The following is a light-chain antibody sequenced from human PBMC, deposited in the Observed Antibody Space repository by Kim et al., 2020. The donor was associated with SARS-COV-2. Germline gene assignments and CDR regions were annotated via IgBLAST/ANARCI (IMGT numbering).Light chain of an antibody. J-gene: IGLJ2*01. Sequence: SYELTQPPSVSVSPEQTASITCSGDKLGDKFASWYQQKPGQSPVLVIYQDTKRPSGIPERISGSNSGNTATLTISGTQLMDEADYYCQAWDSSTVVFGGGTKLTVL. V-gene: IGLV3-1*01. CDR1: KLGDKF. CDR3: QAWDSSTVV. CDR2: QDT.